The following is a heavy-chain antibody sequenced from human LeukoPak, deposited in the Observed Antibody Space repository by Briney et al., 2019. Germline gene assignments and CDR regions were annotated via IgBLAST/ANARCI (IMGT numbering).Heavy chain of an antibody. J-gene: IGHJ3*02. Sequence: ASVKVSCKASGYTFTSYGISWVRQAPGQGLERMGWISAYNGNANYAQKLQGRVTMTTDTSTSTAYMELRSLRSDDTAVYYCARGRGGVVSKVLDAFDIWGQGTMVTVSS. CDR1: GYTFTSYG. CDR2: ISAYNGNA. V-gene: IGHV1-18*01. CDR3: ARGRGGVVSKVLDAFDI. D-gene: IGHD3-3*01.